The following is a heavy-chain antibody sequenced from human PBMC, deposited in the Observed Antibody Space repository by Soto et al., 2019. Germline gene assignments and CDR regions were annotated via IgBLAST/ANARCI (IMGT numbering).Heavy chain of an antibody. J-gene: IGHJ3*02. CDR1: GGSFSGYY. CDR2: INHSGST. V-gene: IGHV4-34*01. Sequence: SETLSLTCAVYGGSFSGYYWSWIRQPPGKGLEWIGEINHSGSTNYNPSLKSRVTISVDTSKSQFSLKLSSVTAADTAVYYCARGNYYGAYDIWGQGTMVTVSS. D-gene: IGHD3-10*01. CDR3: ARGNYYGAYDI.